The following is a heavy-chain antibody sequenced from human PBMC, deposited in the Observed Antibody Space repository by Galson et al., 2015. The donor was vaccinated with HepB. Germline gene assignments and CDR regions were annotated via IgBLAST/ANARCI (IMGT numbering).Heavy chain of an antibody. CDR2: IYYSGST. CDR1: GGSISSSSYY. D-gene: IGHD6-19*01. V-gene: IGHV4-39*01. CDR3: ARRRENSSGWWGGWFDP. Sequence: ETLSLTCTVSGGSISSSSYYWGWIRQPPGKGLEWIGSIYYSGSTYYNPSLKSRVTISVDTSKNQFSLKLSSVTAADTAVYYCARRRENSSGWWGGWFDPWGQGTLVTVSS. J-gene: IGHJ5*02.